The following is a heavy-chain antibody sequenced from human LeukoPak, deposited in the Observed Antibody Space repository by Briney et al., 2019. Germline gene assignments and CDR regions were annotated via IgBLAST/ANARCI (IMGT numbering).Heavy chain of an antibody. CDR3: AKGGRWDYYDSSH. CDR1: GLTFSSYA. V-gene: IGHV3-23*01. J-gene: IGHJ3*01. Sequence: PGGSLRLSCAASGLTFSSYAMTWVRQAPGKGLEWVSGISGNGGTTYYADSVKGRFTISRDSSKNTLYLQMDSLRIEDTAVYYCAKGGRWDYYDSSHWGQGTMVTVSS. D-gene: IGHD3-22*01. CDR2: ISGNGGTT.